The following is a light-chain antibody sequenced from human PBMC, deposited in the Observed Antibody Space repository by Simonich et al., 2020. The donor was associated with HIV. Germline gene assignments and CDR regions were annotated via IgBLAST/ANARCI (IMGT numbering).Light chain of an antibody. J-gene: IGKJ2*01. V-gene: IGKV3D-20*01. CDR2: DAS. CDR1: QSVSSSY. CDR3: QQCDDVPYT. Sequence: EIVLTQSPGTLSLSPGERITPSCRASQSVSSSYLAWYQQKPGLAPRLLIYDASSRATGIPDRFSGSGSGTDFTFTISSLQPEDIATYYCQQCDDVPYTFGQGTKLEI.